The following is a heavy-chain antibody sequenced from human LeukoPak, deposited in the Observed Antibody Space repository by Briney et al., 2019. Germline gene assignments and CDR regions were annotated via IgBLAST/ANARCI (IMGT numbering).Heavy chain of an antibody. CDR2: ISAYNGNT. Sequence: ASVKASCKASGYTFTSYGISWVRQAPGQGLEWMGWISAYNGNTNYAQKLQGRVTMTTDTSTSTAYMELRSLRSDDTAVYYCASGYYYDSSGYYGLVYWGQGTLVTVSS. D-gene: IGHD3-22*01. CDR3: ASGYYYDSSGYYGLVY. J-gene: IGHJ4*02. V-gene: IGHV1-18*01. CDR1: GYTFTSYG.